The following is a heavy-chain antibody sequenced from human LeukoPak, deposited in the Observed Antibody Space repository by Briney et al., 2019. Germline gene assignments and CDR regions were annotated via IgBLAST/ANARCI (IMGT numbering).Heavy chain of an antibody. CDR2: ISSSSSYI. D-gene: IGHD1-26*01. V-gene: IGHV3-21*01. J-gene: IGHJ4*02. CDR3: ASAKWELLDFDY. Sequence: GGSLRLSCAAPGFTFSSYSMNWVRQAPGKGLEWVSSISSSSSYIYYADSVKGRFTISRDNAKNSLYLQMNSLRAEDTAVYYCASAKWELLDFDYWGQGTLVTVSS. CDR1: GFTFSSYS.